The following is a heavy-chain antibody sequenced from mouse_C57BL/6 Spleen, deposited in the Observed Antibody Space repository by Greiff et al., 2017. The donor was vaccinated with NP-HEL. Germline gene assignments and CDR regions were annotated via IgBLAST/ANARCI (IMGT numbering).Heavy chain of an antibody. CDR3: AREYYGSRGFAY. J-gene: IGHJ3*01. CDR1: GYTFTSYW. D-gene: IGHD1-1*01. Sequence: QVQLQQPGAELVKPGASVTMSCKASGYTFTSYWITWVKQRPGQGLEWIGDIYPGSGSTNYNEKFKSKATLTVYTSSSTAYMQLSSLTSEDSAVYYCAREYYGSRGFAYWGQGTLVTVSA. V-gene: IGHV1-55*01. CDR2: IYPGSGST.